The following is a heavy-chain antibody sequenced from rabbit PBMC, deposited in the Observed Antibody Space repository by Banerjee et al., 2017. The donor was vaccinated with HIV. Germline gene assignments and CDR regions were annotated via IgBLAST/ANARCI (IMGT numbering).Heavy chain of an antibody. D-gene: IGHD6-1*01. CDR1: GFSFSNKYV. J-gene: IGHJ4*01. CDR3: VRETGYGGYGYSKGNL. CDR2: INTSSGST. V-gene: IGHV1S45*01. Sequence: QEQLEESGGDLVKPEGSLTLTCTASGFSFSNKYVMCWVRQAPGKGLELIACINTSSGSTVYATWAKGRFTISRTSSTTLALQMTSLTAADTATYFCVRETGYGGYGYSKGNLWGPGTLVTVS.